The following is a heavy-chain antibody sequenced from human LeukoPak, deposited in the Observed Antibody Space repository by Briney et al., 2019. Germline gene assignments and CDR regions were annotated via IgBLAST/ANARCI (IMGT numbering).Heavy chain of an antibody. CDR3: ARVGGYCTNGVCFENWFDP. CDR2: IIPIFGTA. CDR1: GGTFSSYA. V-gene: IGHV1-69*06. D-gene: IGHD2-8*01. Sequence: ASVKVSCKASGGTFSSYAISWVRQAPAQGLEWMGGIIPIFGTANYAQKLQGRVTITADKSTSTAYMELSSLRSEDTAVYYCARVGGYCTNGVCFENWFDPWGQGTLVTVSS. J-gene: IGHJ5*02.